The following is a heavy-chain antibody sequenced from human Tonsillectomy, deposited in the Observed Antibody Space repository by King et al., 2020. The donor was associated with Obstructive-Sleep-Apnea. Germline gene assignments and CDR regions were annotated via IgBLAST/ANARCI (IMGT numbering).Heavy chain of an antibody. V-gene: IGHV1-69*09. D-gene: IGHD3-10*01. CDR2: IIPILGIA. J-gene: IGHJ5*02. Sequence: VQLVQSGAEVKKPGSSVKVSCKASGGTFSSYAISWVRQAPGQGLEWMGGIIPILGIANYAQKFQGRVTITADKSTSTAYMELSSLRSEDTAVYYCARGTRITMVRGVTYWFDPWGHGTLVTVSS. CDR1: GGTFSSYA. CDR3: ARGTRITMVRGVTYWFDP.